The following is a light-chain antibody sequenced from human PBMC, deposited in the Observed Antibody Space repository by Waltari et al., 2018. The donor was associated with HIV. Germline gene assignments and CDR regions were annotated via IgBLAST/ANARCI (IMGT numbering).Light chain of an antibody. CDR1: SSEFGGINL. CDR3: SSYAGSNNWV. CDR2: EVS. Sequence: SALTQPPSPPGFPGRQVTIPCPGPSSEFGGINLVSWYQQHPGKAPQLRIYEVSQRPSGVPNRFSGSKSGNTASLTVAGLQTEDEANYYCSSYAGSNNWVFGGGTNLTVL. J-gene: IGLJ3*02. V-gene: IGLV2-8*01.